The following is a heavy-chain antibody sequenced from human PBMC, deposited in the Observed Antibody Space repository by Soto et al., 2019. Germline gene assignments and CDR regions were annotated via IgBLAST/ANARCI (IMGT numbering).Heavy chain of an antibody. V-gene: IGHV4-59*01. D-gene: IGHD3-9*01. Sequence: PPGKGLEWIGYIYYSGSTNYNPSLKSRVTISVDTSKNQFSLKLSSVTAADTAVYYCARGMAEEQIFYYFDYWGQGALVTVSS. CDR3: ARGMAEEQIFYYFDY. CDR2: IYYSGST. J-gene: IGHJ4*02.